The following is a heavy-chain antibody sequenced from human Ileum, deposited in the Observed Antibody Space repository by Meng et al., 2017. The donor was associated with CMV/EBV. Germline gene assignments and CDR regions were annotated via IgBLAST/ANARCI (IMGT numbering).Heavy chain of an antibody. Sequence: RYGVHWVRQAPGKGMGGVALIWYGGSIKCYADSVEGRLTISRDNSKDTLYLQMDSLRAEDSAVYFCAKGPAGYCSRTSCYMDYLDDWGQGTLVTVSS. D-gene: IGHD2-2*02. CDR1: RYG. CDR3: AKGPAGYCSRTSCYMDYLDD. V-gene: IGHV3-33*06. J-gene: IGHJ4*02. CDR2: IWYGGSIK.